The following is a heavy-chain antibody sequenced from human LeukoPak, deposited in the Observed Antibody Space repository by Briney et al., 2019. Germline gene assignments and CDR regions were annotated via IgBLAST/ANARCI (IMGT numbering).Heavy chain of an antibody. V-gene: IGHV3-30*04. J-gene: IGHJ5*02. CDR2: ISYDGSNK. CDR1: GFTFSSYA. CDR3: ARGLTHSSGWVWFDP. D-gene: IGHD6-19*01. Sequence: GGSLRLSCAASGFTFSSYAMHWVRQAPGKGLEWVAVISYDGSNKYYADSVKGRFTISRDNSKNTLYLQMNSLRAEDTAVYYCARGLTHSSGWVWFDPWGQGTLVTVSS.